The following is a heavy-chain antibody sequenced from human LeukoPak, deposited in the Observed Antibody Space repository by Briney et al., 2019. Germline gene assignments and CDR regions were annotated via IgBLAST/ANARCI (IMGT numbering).Heavy chain of an antibody. CDR1: GYTLTELS. V-gene: IGHV1-24*01. CDR3: ARDAPPVAGTRGNAFDI. J-gene: IGHJ3*02. D-gene: IGHD6-19*01. CDR2: FDPEDGET. Sequence: ASVKVSCKVSGYTLTELSMHWVRQAPGKGLEWMGGFDPEDGETIYAQKFQGRVTMTEDTSTDTAYMELSSLKSEDTAVYYCARDAPPVAGTRGNAFDIWGQGTMVTVSS.